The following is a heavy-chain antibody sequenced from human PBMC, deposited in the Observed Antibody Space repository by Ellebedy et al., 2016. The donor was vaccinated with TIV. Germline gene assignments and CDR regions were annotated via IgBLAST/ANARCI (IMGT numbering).Heavy chain of an antibody. CDR3: ANRLRYSLNQWSHFDH. CDR1: GFTFSSYA. Sequence: PGGSLRLSCAASGFTFSSYAMSWVRQAPGKGLEWVSTISNTGSRTYYADSVGGRFIISRDNSKKTLYLQMNSLRAEDTAVYYCANRLRYSLNQWSHFDHWGQGALVTVSS. D-gene: IGHD6-13*01. J-gene: IGHJ4*02. CDR2: ISNTGSRT. V-gene: IGHV3-23*01.